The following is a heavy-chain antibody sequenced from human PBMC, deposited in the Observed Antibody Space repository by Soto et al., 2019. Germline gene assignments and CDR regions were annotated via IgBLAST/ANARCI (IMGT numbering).Heavy chain of an antibody. Sequence: GGSLRLSCAVSGFTFNSYSMNWVRQAPGKGLEWVSAISGSGGSTYYADSVKGRFTISRDNSKNTLYLQMNSLIAEDTAVYYCARRSSGWYFDYWGQGTLVTVSS. CDR3: ARRSSGWYFDY. CDR2: ISGSGGST. V-gene: IGHV3-23*01. J-gene: IGHJ4*02. D-gene: IGHD6-19*01. CDR1: GFTFNSYS.